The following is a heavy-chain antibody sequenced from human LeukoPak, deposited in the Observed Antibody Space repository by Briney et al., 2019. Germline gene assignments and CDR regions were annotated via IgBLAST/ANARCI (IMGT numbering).Heavy chain of an antibody. Sequence: SETLSLTCTVSGGSISSGGYYWSWIRQPPGKGLEWIGYIYHSGSTYYNPSLKSRVTISVDTSKNQFSLKLSSVTAADTAVYYCASVSSGSYNYWGQGTLVTVSS. V-gene: IGHV4-30-2*02. CDR2: IYHSGST. J-gene: IGHJ4*02. CDR1: GGSISSGGYY. D-gene: IGHD3-10*01. CDR3: ASVSSGSYNY.